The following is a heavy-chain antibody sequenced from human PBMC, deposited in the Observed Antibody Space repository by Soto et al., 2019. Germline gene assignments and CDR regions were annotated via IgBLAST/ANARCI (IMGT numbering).Heavy chain of an antibody. CDR3: ARGRTRALDY. V-gene: IGHV1-18*01. Sequence: QIQLVQSGAEVKKPGASVKVSCKASGYIFTSQGISWVRQAPGQGLEWMGWISTYNGNPNYAQKLQGRVTMTTNTSTTTAFLELRSLTADDTAVYYCARGRTRALDYWGPGNPVIVSS. CDR2: ISTYNGNP. D-gene: IGHD1-7*01. CDR1: GYIFTSQG. J-gene: IGHJ4*02.